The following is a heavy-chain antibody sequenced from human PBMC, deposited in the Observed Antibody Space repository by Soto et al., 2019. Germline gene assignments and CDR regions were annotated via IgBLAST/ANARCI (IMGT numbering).Heavy chain of an antibody. CDR3: ARDGGDVLRFLEWLIIPFDY. CDR1: GFTFSSYS. CDR2: ISSSSSTI. D-gene: IGHD3-3*01. J-gene: IGHJ4*02. Sequence: GGSLRLSCAASGFTFSSYSMNWVRQAPGKGLEWVSYISSSSSTIYYADSVKGRFTISRDNAKNSLYLQMNSLRDEDTAVYYCARDGGDVLRFLEWLIIPFDYWGQGTLVTVSS. V-gene: IGHV3-48*02.